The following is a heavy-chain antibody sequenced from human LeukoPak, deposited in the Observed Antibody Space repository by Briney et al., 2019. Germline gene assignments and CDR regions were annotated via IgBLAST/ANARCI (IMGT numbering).Heavy chain of an antibody. J-gene: IGHJ3*02. D-gene: IGHD4-11*01. CDR1: GFTFSSYS. V-gene: IGHV3-21*01. Sequence: GGSLRLSCAASGFTFSSYSMNWVRQAPGKGLEWVSSISSSSSYIYYADSVKGRFTISRDNAKNSLYLQMNSLRAEDTAVYYCARDLYSNYLRPTHAFDIWGQGTMVTVSS. CDR2: ISSSSSYI. CDR3: ARDLYSNYLRPTHAFDI.